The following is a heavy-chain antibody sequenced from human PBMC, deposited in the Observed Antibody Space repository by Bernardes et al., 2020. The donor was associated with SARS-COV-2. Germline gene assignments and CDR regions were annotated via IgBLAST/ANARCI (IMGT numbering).Heavy chain of an antibody. V-gene: IGHV4-59*08. CDR3: ARVPTFYHDYYMDV. CDR1: GGSISSYY. CDR2: IYYSGST. D-gene: IGHD1-26*01. Sequence: WETLSLTCTVSGGSISSYYWSWIRQPPGKGLEWIGYIYYSGSTNYNPSLKSRVTISVDTSKNQFSLKLSSVTAADTAVYYCARVPTFYHDYYMDVWGKGTTVTVSS. J-gene: IGHJ6*03.